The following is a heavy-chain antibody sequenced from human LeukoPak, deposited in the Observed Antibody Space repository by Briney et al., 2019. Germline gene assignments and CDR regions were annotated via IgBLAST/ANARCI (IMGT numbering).Heavy chain of an antibody. D-gene: IGHD5-12*01. Sequence: PSETLSLTCTVSGGSISSYYWSWIRQPPGKGLEWIGYIYYSGSTNYNPSLKSRVTISVDTSKNQFSLKLSSVTAADTAVYYCARGGDGYLVFDYWSQGTLVTVSS. V-gene: IGHV4-59*01. CDR2: IYYSGST. CDR1: GGSISSYY. CDR3: ARGGDGYLVFDY. J-gene: IGHJ4*02.